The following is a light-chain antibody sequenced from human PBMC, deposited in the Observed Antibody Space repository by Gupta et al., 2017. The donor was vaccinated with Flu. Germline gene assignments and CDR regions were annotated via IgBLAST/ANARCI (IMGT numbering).Light chain of an antibody. CDR1: RIEDKS. Sequence: SSVLTQTPSVSVAPGQTARLTCGGNRIEDKSVHWYQQKPGQAPVVVVHHDSDRPSGIPERFSGSNSGNTATLTISRIEVGDEADYFCQVWDSSSDYVVFGTGTRVTVL. CDR2: HDS. CDR3: QVWDSSSDYVV. V-gene: IGLV3-21*02. J-gene: IGLJ1*01.